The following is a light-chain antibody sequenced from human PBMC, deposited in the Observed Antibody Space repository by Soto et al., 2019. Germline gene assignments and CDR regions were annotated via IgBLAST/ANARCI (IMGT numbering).Light chain of an antibody. CDR3: QQRSNWPWT. CDR2: GAF. CDR1: PSVTNY. Sequence: IVLTQSPATLSLSPGVRSTLSCMAIPSVTNYLAWYEQRPGQAPRLLIFGAFNRATGIPARFSGSGSGTDFTLTISSLAPEDFALYYCQQRSNWPWTFGQGTKVDIK. V-gene: IGKV3-11*01. J-gene: IGKJ1*01.